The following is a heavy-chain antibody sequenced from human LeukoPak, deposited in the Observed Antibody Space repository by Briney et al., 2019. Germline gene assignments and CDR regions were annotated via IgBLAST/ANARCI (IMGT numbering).Heavy chain of an antibody. CDR2: ITSKTDGETT. V-gene: IGHV3-15*01. D-gene: IGHD1-26*01. CDR1: GFTFSNAW. CDR3: AKDSPGIVGAGYFDY. Sequence: GGSLRLSCAASGFTFSNAWMSWVRQAPGKGLEWVGRITSKTDGETTDYAAPVKGRFTISRDDSKNTLYLQMNSLRAEDTAVYYCAKDSPGIVGAGYFDYWGQGTLVTVSS. J-gene: IGHJ4*02.